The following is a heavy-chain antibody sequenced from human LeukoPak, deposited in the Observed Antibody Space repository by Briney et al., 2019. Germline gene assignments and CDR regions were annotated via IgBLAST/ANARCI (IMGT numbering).Heavy chain of an antibody. V-gene: IGHV4-61*02. Sequence: PSETLSLTCTVSGGSITNLNYYWTWIRQPAGRRMEWIGRIYTSGGTNYNPSLKSRVTMSVDKSKNQISLNLASLTAADTALYYCAGRGSSSGTFDIWGPGTFVTVSS. CDR2: IYTSGGT. CDR1: GGSITNLNYY. CDR3: AGRGSSSGTFDI. J-gene: IGHJ3*02. D-gene: IGHD2-2*01.